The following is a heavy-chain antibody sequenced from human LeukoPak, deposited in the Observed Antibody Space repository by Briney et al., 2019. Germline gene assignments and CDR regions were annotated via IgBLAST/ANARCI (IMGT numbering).Heavy chain of an antibody. CDR1: GYMFTIYG. CDR2: ISAFNGNT. V-gene: IGHV1-18*01. CDR3: ARSPPRTGYARLDT. D-gene: IGHD5-12*01. J-gene: IGHJ4*02. Sequence: ASVKVSCKASGYMFTIYGISRVRQAPGQGLEWMGWISAFNGNTNYARNFQDRVTMTTDTSTSTAYMELTSLSSDDTAVYYCARSPPRTGYARLDTWGQGTLVTVSS.